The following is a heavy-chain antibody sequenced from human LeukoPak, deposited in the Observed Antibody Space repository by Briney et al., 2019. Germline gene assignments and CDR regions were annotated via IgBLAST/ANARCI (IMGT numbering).Heavy chain of an antibody. J-gene: IGHJ5*02. CDR3: AKGDYCNGGICYSPAS. CDR1: GFTFTSYA. V-gene: IGHV3-23*01. D-gene: IGHD2-15*01. CDR2: ISGSGGST. Sequence: PGGSLRLSCAASGFTFTSYAMSWVRQAPGKGLERVSAISGSGGSTYYADSVKGRFTISRDNSKNTLYLLMNSLRAEDTAVYYCAKGDYCNGGICYSPASWGQGTLVTVSS.